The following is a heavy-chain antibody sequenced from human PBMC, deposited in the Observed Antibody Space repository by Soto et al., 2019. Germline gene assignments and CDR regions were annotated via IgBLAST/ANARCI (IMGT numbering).Heavy chain of an antibody. CDR1: GYTFTGYY. V-gene: IGHV1-2*04. CDR3: AREKAGLYDFWSGSRGYYMDV. J-gene: IGHJ6*03. Sequence: GASVKVSCKASGYTFTGYYMHWVRQAPGQGLEWMGWINPNSGGTNYAQKFQGWVTMTRDTSISTAYMELSRLRSDDTAVYYCAREKAGLYDFWSGSRGYYMDVWGKGTTVTVSS. D-gene: IGHD3-3*01. CDR2: INPNSGGT.